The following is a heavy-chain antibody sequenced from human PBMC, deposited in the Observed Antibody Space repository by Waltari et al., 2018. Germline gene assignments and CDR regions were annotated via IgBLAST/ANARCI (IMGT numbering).Heavy chain of an antibody. Sequence: QVQLVQSGAEVKKPGASVKVSCKVSGYTLTELSMHWVRQAPEKGLEWMGGFETEDGETLYAQKFQGRVTMTEDTATDTAYMELSSLRSEDTAGDYCAKGIVALSGFHKQDAFDICGQGTMVTVSS. CDR2: FETEDGET. V-gene: IGHV1-24*01. CDR1: GYTLTELS. J-gene: IGHJ3*02. CDR3: AKGIVALSGFHKQDAFDI. D-gene: IGHD3-22*01.